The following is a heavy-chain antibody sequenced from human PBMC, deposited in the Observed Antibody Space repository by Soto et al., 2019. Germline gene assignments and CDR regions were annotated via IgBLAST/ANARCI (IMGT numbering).Heavy chain of an antibody. CDR2: ISQSGGP. J-gene: IGHJ4*02. CDR1: EESFIDYF. Sequence: SETLSLTCAASEESFIDYFWTGILQSSWKGPEWIAEISQSGGPNYSPPLRSRLDISIDPSKRQVSLRLTSVTAADTAVYYCGRGVRKGMTRVHFDTWGQGTLVTVSS. CDR3: GRGVRKGMTRVHFDT. V-gene: IGHV4-34*01. D-gene: IGHD1-20*01.